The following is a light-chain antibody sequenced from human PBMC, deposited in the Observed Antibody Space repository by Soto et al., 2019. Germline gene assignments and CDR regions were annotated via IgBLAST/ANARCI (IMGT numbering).Light chain of an antibody. CDR3: QQYGSSPPLS. J-gene: IGKJ4*01. CDR2: GAS. V-gene: IGKV3-20*01. Sequence: VLTQSPGTLSLSPGERATLSCRASQSVSSTYLAWYQQKPGQAPRLLIYGASSRATGIPDRFSGSGSGTDFTLTISRLEPEDFAVYYCQQYGSSPPLSFGGGTKVDIK. CDR1: QSVSSTY.